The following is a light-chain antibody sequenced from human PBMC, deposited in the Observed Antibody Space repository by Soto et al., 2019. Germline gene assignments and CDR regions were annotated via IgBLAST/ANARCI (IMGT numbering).Light chain of an antibody. CDR1: STDFVTYNR. J-gene: IGLJ1*01. V-gene: IGLV2-18*02. CDR2: EAS. CDR3: QSYDSSLSGYV. Sequence: QSVLTQPASVSGSPGQSVTISCTGTSTDFVTYNRVSWYQQPPGTAPKLIVYEASNRPSGVPDRFSGSKSGTSASLAITGLQAEDEADYYCQSYDSSLSGYVFGAGTKVTVL.